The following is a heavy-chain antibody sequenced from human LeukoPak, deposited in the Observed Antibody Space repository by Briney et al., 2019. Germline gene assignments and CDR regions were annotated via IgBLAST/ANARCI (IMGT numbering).Heavy chain of an antibody. Sequence: VGSLRLSRAASGFTFSSYSMNWVRQAPGKGLEWVSYISSSSSTIYYADSVKGRFTISRDNAKNSLYLQMSGLRADDTAVYYCAREIGYYYYIDDWGKGTTVTVSS. CDR1: GFTFSSYS. CDR2: ISSSSSTI. D-gene: IGHD2-21*01. V-gene: IGHV3-48*01. J-gene: IGHJ6*03. CDR3: AREIGYYYYIDD.